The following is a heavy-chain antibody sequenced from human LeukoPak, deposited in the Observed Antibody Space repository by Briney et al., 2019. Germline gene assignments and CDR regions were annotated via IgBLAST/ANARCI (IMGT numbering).Heavy chain of an antibody. CDR3: AKGRTAMGGIFDY. CDR1: GFTFSSYA. J-gene: IGHJ4*02. V-gene: IGHV3-23*01. Sequence: PGGSLRLSCAASGFTFSSYAMSWVRQAPGKGPEWVSAISGSGGSTYYADSVKGRFTISRDNSKNTLYLQMNSLRAEDTAVYYCAKGRTAMGGIFDYWGQGTLVTVSS. CDR2: ISGSGGST. D-gene: IGHD5-18*01.